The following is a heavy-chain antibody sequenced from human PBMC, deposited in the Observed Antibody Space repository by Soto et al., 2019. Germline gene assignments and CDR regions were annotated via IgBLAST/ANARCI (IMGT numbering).Heavy chain of an antibody. D-gene: IGHD4-17*01. Sequence: GGSLRLSCAASGFTFSSYWMHWVRQAPGKGLMWVSRINSDGSSTSYADSVKGRFTISRDNAKNTLYLQMNSLRAEDTAVYYCARDNDYGDSRYNWFDPWGQGTLVTVSS. CDR3: ARDNDYGDSRYNWFDP. J-gene: IGHJ5*02. CDR2: INSDGSST. V-gene: IGHV3-74*01. CDR1: GFTFSSYW.